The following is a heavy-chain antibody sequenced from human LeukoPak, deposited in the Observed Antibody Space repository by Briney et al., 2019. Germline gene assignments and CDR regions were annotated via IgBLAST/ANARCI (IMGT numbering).Heavy chain of an antibody. J-gene: IGHJ5*01. CDR2: IYYSGST. Sequence: SETLSLTCTVSGGSISSSSYYWGWIRQPPGKGLEWIGSIYYSGSTYYNPSLKSRVTISVDTSKNQFSLKLSSVTAADTAVYYCAGEIGEPNVATFNWFDPWGQGALVTVSS. V-gene: IGHV4-39*07. CDR3: AGEIGEPNVATFNWFDP. CDR1: GGSISSSSYY. D-gene: IGHD5-12*01.